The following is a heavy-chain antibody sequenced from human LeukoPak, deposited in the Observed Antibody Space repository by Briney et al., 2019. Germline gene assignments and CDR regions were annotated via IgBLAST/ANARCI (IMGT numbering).Heavy chain of an antibody. D-gene: IGHD2-15*01. Sequence: SETLSLTCTVSGGSISSYYWSWLRQPPGKGLEWVGYIYYSGSTDYNPSLKSRVTISVDTSKNQFSLKLSSVTAADTAVYYCARERRAVVASPYYMDVWGKGTTVTVSS. V-gene: IGHV4-59*01. CDR2: IYYSGST. CDR1: GGSISSYY. CDR3: ARERRAVVASPYYMDV. J-gene: IGHJ6*03.